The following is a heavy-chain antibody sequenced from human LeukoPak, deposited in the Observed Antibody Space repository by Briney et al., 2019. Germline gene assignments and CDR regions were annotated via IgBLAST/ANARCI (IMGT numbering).Heavy chain of an antibody. D-gene: IGHD6-19*01. V-gene: IGHV1-18*01. J-gene: IGHJ6*02. CDR3: ARVRIQAVAGTNYYYGMDV. CDR1: GYTFTSYG. CDR2: ISAYNGNT. Sequence: ASVKVSCKASGYTFTSYGISWVRQAPRQGLEWMGWISAYNGNTNYAQKLQGRVTMTTDTSTSTAYMELRSLRSDDTAVYYCARVRIQAVAGTNYYYGMDVWGQGTTVTVSS.